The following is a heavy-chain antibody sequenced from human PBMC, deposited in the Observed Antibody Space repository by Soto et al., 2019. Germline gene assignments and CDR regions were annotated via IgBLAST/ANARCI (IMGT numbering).Heavy chain of an antibody. CDR3: TTPVLDY. CDR1: SHTFISYG. D-gene: IGHD2-15*01. J-gene: IGHJ4*02. Sequence: QVQLVQSGAEAKKPGASVKVSCKSSSHTFISYGINWVRQAPGQGLEWMGWSSDYDGYTTYAQKLHGRVTMTTDTSTSTVYMERRSLKSDDTAVYYCTTPVLDYWGQGTLVTVAS. V-gene: IGHV1-18*01. CDR2: SSDYDGYT.